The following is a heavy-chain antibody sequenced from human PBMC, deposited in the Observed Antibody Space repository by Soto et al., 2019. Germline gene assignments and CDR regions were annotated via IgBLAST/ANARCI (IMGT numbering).Heavy chain of an antibody. J-gene: IGHJ4*02. CDR2: ISYDGSNK. CDR1: GFTFSRYG. D-gene: IGHD5-18*01. V-gene: IGHV3-30*18. Sequence: GGSLRLSCEASGFTFSRYGMHWVRQAPGKGLEWVAVISYDGSNKYYADSVKGRFTISRDNSKNTLYLQMNSLRAEDTAVYYCAKDSEVDTAMVFFLGGDFDYWGQGTLVTVSS. CDR3: AKDSEVDTAMVFFLGGDFDY.